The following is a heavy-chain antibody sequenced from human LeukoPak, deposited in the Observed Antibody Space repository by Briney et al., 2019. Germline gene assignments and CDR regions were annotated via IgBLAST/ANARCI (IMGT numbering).Heavy chain of an antibody. CDR1: GFTFSDYG. V-gene: IGHV3-30*18. D-gene: IGHD3-10*01. CDR3: AKVFEVRGARRPKDY. J-gene: IGHJ4*02. CDR2: ISYDGGNK. Sequence: GRSLRLSCAASGFTFSDYGMHWVRQAPGKGLEWVALISYDGGNKFYADSVRDRFTISRDNSRNTLFLQINSLRIEDTAVYYCAKVFEVRGARRPKDYWGQGTLVIVSS.